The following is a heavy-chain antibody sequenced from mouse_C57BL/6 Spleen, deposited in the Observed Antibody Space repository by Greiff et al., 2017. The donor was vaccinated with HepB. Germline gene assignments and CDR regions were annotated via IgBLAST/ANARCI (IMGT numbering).Heavy chain of an antibody. CDR1: GYTFTDYN. V-gene: IGHV1-18*01. D-gene: IGHD2-4*01. J-gene: IGHJ3*01. Sequence: VQLQQSGPELVKPGASVKIPCKASGYTFTDYNMDWVKQSHGKSLEWIGDINPNNGGTIYNQKFKGKATLTVDKSSSTAYMELRSLTSEDTAVYYWARPLYYDYDVGGFAYWGQGTLVTVSA. CDR3: ARPLYYDYDVGGFAY. CDR2: INPNNGGT.